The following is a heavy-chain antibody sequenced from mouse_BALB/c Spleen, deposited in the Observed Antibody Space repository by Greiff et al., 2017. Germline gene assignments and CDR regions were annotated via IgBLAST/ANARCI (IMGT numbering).Heavy chain of an antibody. CDR3: TRDRDSDYYGSSYWFAY. CDR1: GFTFSSYT. J-gene: IGHJ3*01. CDR2: ISSGGSYT. Sequence: DVKLVESGGGLVKPGGSLKLSCAASGFTFSSYTMSWVRQTPEKRLEWVATISSGGSYTYYPDSVKGRFTISRDNAKNTLYLQMSSLKSEDTAMYYCTRDRDSDYYGSSYWFAYWGQGTLVTVSA. V-gene: IGHV5-6-4*01. D-gene: IGHD1-1*01.